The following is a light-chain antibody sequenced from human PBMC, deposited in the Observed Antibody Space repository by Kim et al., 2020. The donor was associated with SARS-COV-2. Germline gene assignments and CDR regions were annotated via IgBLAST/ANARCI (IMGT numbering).Light chain of an antibody. CDR3: QAWDSGIVV. CDR1: KLGDRY. CDR2: QDV. V-gene: IGLV3-1*01. J-gene: IGLJ2*01. Sequence: SYELTQPPSVSVSPGQTASITCSGDKLGDRYAYWFQQKPGQSPVLVIYQDVRRPSGIPERFSASNSGNTATLTISETQAMDEAGYYCQAWDSGIVVFGGGTQLTVL.